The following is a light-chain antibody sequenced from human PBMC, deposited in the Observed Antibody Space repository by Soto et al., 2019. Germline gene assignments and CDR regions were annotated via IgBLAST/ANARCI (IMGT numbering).Light chain of an antibody. CDR2: DVT. J-gene: IGLJ1*01. CDR1: SSDIGAYDY. Sequence: QSVLTQPASVSGSPGQSITISCTGSSSDIGAYDYVSWYQQRPVKAPKLMIFDVTNRPSGVSDRFSGSKSGNTASLTISGLQTEDEADCYCSSYTSSSTPYVFGTGTKVTVL. CDR3: SSYTSSSTPYV. V-gene: IGLV2-14*01.